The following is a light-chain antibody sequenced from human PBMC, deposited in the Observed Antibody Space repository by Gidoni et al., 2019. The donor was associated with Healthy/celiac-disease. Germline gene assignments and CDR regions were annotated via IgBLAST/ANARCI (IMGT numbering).Light chain of an antibody. CDR1: QSVSST. J-gene: IGKJ1*01. V-gene: IGKV3-15*01. CDR3: QQYNNWPPWT. Sequence: EIVMTQSPATLSVSPGERATLSCRASQSVSSTLAWYQQKPGQAPRLLIYGASTRATGIPARFSGSGSGTEFTRTISSLQSEDFAVYYCQQYNNWPPWTCGQGTKVEIK. CDR2: GAS.